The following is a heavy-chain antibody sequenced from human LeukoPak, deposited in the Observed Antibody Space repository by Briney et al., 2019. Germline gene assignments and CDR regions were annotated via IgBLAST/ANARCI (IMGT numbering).Heavy chain of an antibody. J-gene: IGHJ4*02. Sequence: GGSLRLSCAASGFTFSSYSMSWVRQAPGKGLEWVSVIYSGGSTYYADSVKGRFTISRDNSKNTLYLQMNSLRAEDTAVYYCARDPGMQGFDYWGQGTLVTVSS. V-gene: IGHV3-53*01. CDR3: ARDPGMQGFDY. CDR1: GFTFSSYS. CDR2: IYSGGST. D-gene: IGHD3-10*01.